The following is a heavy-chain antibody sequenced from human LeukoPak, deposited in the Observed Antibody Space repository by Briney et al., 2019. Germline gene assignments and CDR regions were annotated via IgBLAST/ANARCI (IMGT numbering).Heavy chain of an antibody. CDR3: ARDGTMGY. Sequence: GRSLRLSCAASGFTFSSYGMHWVRQAPGKGLDWVSVISYDGSNKYYADSVKGRFTISRDNAKNSLYLQMNSLRAEDTAVYYCARDGTMGYWGQGTLVTVSS. V-gene: IGHV3-30*03. J-gene: IGHJ4*02. CDR1: GFTFSSYG. D-gene: IGHD3-10*01. CDR2: ISYDGSNK.